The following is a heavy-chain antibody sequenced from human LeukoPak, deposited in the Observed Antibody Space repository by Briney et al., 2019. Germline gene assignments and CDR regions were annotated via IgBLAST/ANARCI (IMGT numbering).Heavy chain of an antibody. CDR2: ISSSSSYI. CDR1: GFTFSSYS. Sequence: GGSLRLSCAASGFTFSSYSMNWVRQAPGKGLEWVSSISSSSSYIYYADSVKGRFTISRDNAKNSLYLQMNSLRAEDTAVYYCARGAGIKTRYYFDYWGQGTLVTVS. V-gene: IGHV3-21*01. J-gene: IGHJ4*02. D-gene: IGHD6-25*01. CDR3: ARGAGIKTRYYFDY.